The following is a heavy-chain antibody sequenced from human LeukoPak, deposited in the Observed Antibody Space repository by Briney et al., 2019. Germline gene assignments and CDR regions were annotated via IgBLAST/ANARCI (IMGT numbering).Heavy chain of an antibody. Sequence: GGSLRLSCEASGFTFSTYWMSWVRQAPGKGLEWVTNIKQDGSEKYYVDSVKGRFTISRDNAKNSLYLQMNSLRAEDTAMYYCARDSAGNDYWGQRTQVTVSS. V-gene: IGHV3-7*01. D-gene: IGHD6-13*01. CDR2: IKQDGSEK. J-gene: IGHJ4*02. CDR3: ARDSAGNDY. CDR1: GFTFSTYW.